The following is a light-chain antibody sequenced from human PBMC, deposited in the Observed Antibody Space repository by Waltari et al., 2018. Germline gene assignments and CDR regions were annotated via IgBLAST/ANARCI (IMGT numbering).Light chain of an antibody. V-gene: IGKV1-16*01. Sequence: DIQMTQSPSSLSAFVGDRVTISCRASQDIRNSVDWFQQKPGKAPKALMYGASTLHSGVPSRVSGSGFGTDFTLTISGLQPEDLATYYCLQYDSYPRTFGQGTKVEIK. CDR3: LQYDSYPRT. CDR1: QDIRNS. J-gene: IGKJ1*01. CDR2: GAS.